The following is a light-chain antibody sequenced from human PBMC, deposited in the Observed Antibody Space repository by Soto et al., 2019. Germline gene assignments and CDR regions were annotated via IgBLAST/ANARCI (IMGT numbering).Light chain of an antibody. J-gene: IGKJ1*01. CDR1: QGISSY. CDR3: QQYYSYPWT. CDR2: AAS. V-gene: IGKV1-8*01. Sequence: AILMTQCPYSFCTSXDGRVTITXXASQGISSYLAWYQQKPGKAPKLLIYAASTLQSGVPSRFSGSGSGTDFTLTISCLQSEDFATYYCQQYYSYPWTFGQGTKVDNK.